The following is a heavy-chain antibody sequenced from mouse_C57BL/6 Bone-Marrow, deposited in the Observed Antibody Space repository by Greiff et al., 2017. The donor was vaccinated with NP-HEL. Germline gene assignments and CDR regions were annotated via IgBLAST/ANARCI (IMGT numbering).Heavy chain of an antibody. D-gene: IGHD4-1*01. J-gene: IGHJ2*01. CDR2: ISYDGST. Sequence: EVQLVESGPGLVKPSQSLSLTCSVTGYSITSGYYWNWIRRFPGNKLEWVGSISYDGSTNYSPSLKNRISITRDTSKNQFFLKLNSVTAEDTATYYCARAHGNSIYTWGQGTTLTVSS. CDR3: ARAHGNSIYT. CDR1: GYSITSGYY. V-gene: IGHV3-6*01.